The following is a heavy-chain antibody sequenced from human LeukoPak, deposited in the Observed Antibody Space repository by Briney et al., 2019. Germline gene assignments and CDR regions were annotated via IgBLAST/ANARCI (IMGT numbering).Heavy chain of an antibody. D-gene: IGHD5-18*01. CDR2: ITWDGYKI. CDR1: GFIFDDYV. V-gene: IGHV3-9*01. Sequence: GGSLRLSCEASGFIFDDYVMYWVRQVPGKGLEWVSGITWDGYKIDYVESVKGRFTISRDNARNSLFLQMNRVRVEDTAFYYCVKGYSSSWSGYFDSWGQGTLVTV. J-gene: IGHJ4*02. CDR3: VKGYSSSWSGYFDS.